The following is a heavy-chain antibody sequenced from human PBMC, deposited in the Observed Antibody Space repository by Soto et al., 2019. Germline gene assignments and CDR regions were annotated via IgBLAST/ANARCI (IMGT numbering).Heavy chain of an antibody. CDR1: GGSFSGYY. V-gene: IGHV4-34*01. J-gene: IGHJ4*02. CDR3: ARGRGYRGYYFDY. D-gene: IGHD3-10*01. CDR2: INHSGST. Sequence: QVQLQQWGAGLLKPSETLSLTCAVYGGSFSGYYWSWIRQPPGKGLEWIGEINHSGSTNYNPSLKSRVTISVDTSKNQFSLKLSSVTAADKAVYYCARGRGYRGYYFDYWGQGTLVTVSS.